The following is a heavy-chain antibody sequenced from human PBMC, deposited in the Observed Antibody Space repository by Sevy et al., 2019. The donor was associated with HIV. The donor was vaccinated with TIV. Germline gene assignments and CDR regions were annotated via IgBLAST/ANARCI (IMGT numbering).Heavy chain of an antibody. D-gene: IGHD6-13*01. CDR2: MNPNSGNT. V-gene: IGHV1-8*01. Sequence: ASVKVSCKASGYTFTSYDINWVRQATGQGLEWMGWMNPNSGNTGYAQKFQGRVTMTRNTSISTAYMELSSLRSEDTDVYYCARGSSSSWYMDYYYYGMDVWGQGTTVTVSS. CDR1: GYTFTSYD. CDR3: ARGSSSSWYMDYYYYGMDV. J-gene: IGHJ6*02.